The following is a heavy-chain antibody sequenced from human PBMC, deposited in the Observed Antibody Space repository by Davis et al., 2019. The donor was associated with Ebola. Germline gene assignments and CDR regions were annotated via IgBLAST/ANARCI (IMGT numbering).Heavy chain of an antibody. Sequence: AASVKVSCKASGGTFSSYTISWVRQAPGQGLEWMGRIIPILGIANYAQKFQGRVTITADKSTSTAYMELSRLTSDDTAVYYCARGLLWFGEPHLDYWGQGTLVTVSS. J-gene: IGHJ4*02. CDR2: IIPILGIA. D-gene: IGHD3-10*01. V-gene: IGHV1-69*02. CDR3: ARGLLWFGEPHLDY. CDR1: GGTFSSYT.